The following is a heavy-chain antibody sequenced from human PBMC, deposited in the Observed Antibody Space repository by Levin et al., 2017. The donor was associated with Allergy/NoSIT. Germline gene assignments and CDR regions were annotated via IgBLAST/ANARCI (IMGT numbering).Heavy chain of an antibody. V-gene: IGHV1-8*01. CDR2: LHPNRGST. CDR3: ARGYGSGSQGWFDP. D-gene: IGHD3-10*01. J-gene: IGHJ5*02. CDR1: GSTFTGSD. Sequence: ASVKVSCKASGSTFTGSDINWVRQAPGQGLEWMGWLHPNRGSTGYALKFQDRVTFTMNASISTVYMELNDLKSDDTAVYYCARGYGSGSQGWFDPWGQGTRVTVSS.